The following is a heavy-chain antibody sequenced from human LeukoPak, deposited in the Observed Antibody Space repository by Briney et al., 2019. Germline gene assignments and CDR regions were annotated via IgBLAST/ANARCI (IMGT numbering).Heavy chain of an antibody. J-gene: IGHJ4*02. CDR3: AFMVRGGIDY. Sequence: PSETLSLTCTVSNGPINTYQWSWIRQPPGKGLEWIGNIHYSGSANYNPSLKSRVTISVDTSKNQFSLKLSSVTAADTAVYYCAFMVRGGIDYWGQGTLVTVSS. D-gene: IGHD3-10*01. CDR2: IHYSGSA. V-gene: IGHV4-59*08. CDR1: NGPINTYQ.